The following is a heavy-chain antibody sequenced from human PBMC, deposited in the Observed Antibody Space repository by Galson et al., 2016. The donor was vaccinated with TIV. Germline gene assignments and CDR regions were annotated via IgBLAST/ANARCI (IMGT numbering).Heavy chain of an antibody. V-gene: IGHV3-23*01. CDR2: VHAGGGGA. Sequence: SLRLSCAASGFTFSKYAMIWVRQAPGKGLEWVSAVHAGGGGASYSDSVKGRFTISRDNSQNTLFLQMSSLTVEDTAVYFCARDPNGDWIGAFDIWGQGTMVTVSS. CDR3: ARDPNGDWIGAFDI. J-gene: IGHJ3*02. D-gene: IGHD4-17*01. CDR1: GFTFSKYA.